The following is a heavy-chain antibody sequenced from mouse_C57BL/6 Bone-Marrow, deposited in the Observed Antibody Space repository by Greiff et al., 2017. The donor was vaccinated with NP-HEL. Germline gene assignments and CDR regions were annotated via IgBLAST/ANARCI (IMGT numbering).Heavy chain of an antibody. CDR2: SRNKANDYTT. J-gene: IGHJ3*01. Sequence: EVKLVESGGGLVQSGRSLRLSCATSGFTFSDFYMEWVRQAPGKGLEWIAASRNKANDYTTEYSASVKGRFIVSRDTSQSILYLQMNALRAEDTAIYYCARDGNQTAQATWFAYWGQGTLVTVSA. CDR1: GFTFSDFY. V-gene: IGHV7-1*01. CDR3: ARDGNQTAQATWFAY. D-gene: IGHD3-2*02.